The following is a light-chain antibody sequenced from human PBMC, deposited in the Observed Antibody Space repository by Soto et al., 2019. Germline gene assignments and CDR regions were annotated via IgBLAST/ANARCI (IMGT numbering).Light chain of an antibody. V-gene: IGKV3-20*01. Sequence: EIVLTQSPGTLSLSPGERATLSCRASQSIRSNSLAWYQQRPGQAPRLLIYAASSRATGIPDRFSGSGSGTEFTLTISSLQPDDFATYYCQHYNSYSEAFGQGTKVELK. CDR3: QHYNSYSEA. CDR1: QSIRSNS. J-gene: IGKJ1*01. CDR2: AAS.